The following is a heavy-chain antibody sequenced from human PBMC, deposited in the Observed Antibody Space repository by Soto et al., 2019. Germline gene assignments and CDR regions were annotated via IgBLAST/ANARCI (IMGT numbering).Heavy chain of an antibody. V-gene: IGHV3-33*01. Sequence: QVQLVESGGGVVQPGRSLRLSCAASGFTFSNSGMHWVRQAPGKGLEWVAFIWYDGSYKYYVDSVKGRFTISRDNSNNPLYLQMNSLRAEDTAVYYCARESRKYYYYYGMDVWGQGTTVTVSS. CDR1: GFTFSNSG. J-gene: IGHJ6*02. CDR2: IWYDGSYK. CDR3: ARESRKYYYYYGMDV.